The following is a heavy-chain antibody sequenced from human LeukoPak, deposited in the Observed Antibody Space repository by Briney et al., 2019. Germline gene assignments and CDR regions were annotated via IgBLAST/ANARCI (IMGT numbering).Heavy chain of an antibody. Sequence: SETLSLTRTVSGGSISSYYWSWIRQPPGKGLEWVGYIYYSGSTNYNPSLKSRVTTSVDTSKNQLSLKLSSVTAADTAVYYCARVIGYCSSTSCFGYLDYWGQGTLVTVSS. D-gene: IGHD2-2*01. CDR3: ARVIGYCSSTSCFGYLDY. J-gene: IGHJ4*02. V-gene: IGHV4-59*08. CDR1: GGSISSYY. CDR2: IYYSGST.